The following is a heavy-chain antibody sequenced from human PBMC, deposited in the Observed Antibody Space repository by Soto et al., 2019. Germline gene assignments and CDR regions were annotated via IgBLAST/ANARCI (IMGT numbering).Heavy chain of an antibody. Sequence: QVKLMQSGAEVKPPGASVKVSCKASGYTFTSYGISWVRQAPGQGLEWMGWISAHHDNTKYAQKFQGRVTMTTDTSTSTAYMELRSLRSDDTAVYYCARDYRNTVTSDFDYWGQGTLVPVSS. CDR1: GYTFTSYG. V-gene: IGHV1-18*01. D-gene: IGHD4-4*01. CDR3: ARDYRNTVTSDFDY. J-gene: IGHJ4*02. CDR2: ISAHHDNT.